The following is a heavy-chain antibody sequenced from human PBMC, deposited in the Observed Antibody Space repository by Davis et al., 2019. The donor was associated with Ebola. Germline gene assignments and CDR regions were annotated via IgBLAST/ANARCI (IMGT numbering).Heavy chain of an antibody. Sequence: MPSETLSLTCTVSGFSISTYYYIWIRQSPGAGLEWIGCINHSGNSNYNPSLKSRVTMSVDTSNNQFYLKLNSVTAADTAVYYCARGWNYFFYYMDVWGKGTTVTVAS. CDR1: GFSISTYY. CDR3: ARGWNYFFYYMDV. J-gene: IGHJ6*03. V-gene: IGHV4-59*01. D-gene: IGHD1-1*01. CDR2: INHSGNS.